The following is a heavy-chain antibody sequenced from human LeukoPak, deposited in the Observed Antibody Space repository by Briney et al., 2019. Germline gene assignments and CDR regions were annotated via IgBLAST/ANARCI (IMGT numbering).Heavy chain of an antibody. CDR3: AKVHSSGYYEHYDY. Sequence: GGSLTLSCHLSGLTFSTYSMRCVSQAPGKGLEWVALTSGRSTHYADSVKGRLTISRDNSKNTLYLQMTSLRAEDTAVYYCAKVHSSGYYEHYDYWGQGTLVTVSS. CDR1: GLTFSTYS. V-gene: IGHV3-23*01. J-gene: IGHJ4*02. CDR2: TSGRST. D-gene: IGHD3-22*01.